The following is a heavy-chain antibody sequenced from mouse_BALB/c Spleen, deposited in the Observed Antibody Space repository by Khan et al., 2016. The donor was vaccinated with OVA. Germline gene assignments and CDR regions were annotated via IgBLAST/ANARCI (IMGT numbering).Heavy chain of an antibody. Sequence: QVQLKQSGAELAKPGASVKMSCKASGYTFINYWILWVKQRPGQGLEWIGCINPSTGYNEYNQNFKDKATLTADKSSNTAYMQLSSLTSEDSAVYYCARRGLRWDFAYWGQGTTLTVSS. CDR1: GYTFINYW. V-gene: IGHV1-7*01. CDR2: INPSTGYN. D-gene: IGHD1-1*01. CDR3: ARRGLRWDFAY. J-gene: IGHJ2*01.